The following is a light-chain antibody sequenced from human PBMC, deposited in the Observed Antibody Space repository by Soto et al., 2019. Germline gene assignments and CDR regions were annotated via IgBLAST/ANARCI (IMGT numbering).Light chain of an antibody. CDR2: HAS. Sequence: EIIMTQSPATLSLSPGERATLSCRASQTVSSPLAWYQQKNGQAPRLLIYHASIRATGIPARFSGSGSGTEFILTISSLQSEDFAIYYCQQYNTWPPSTTFGQGTRLEIK. J-gene: IGKJ5*01. CDR3: QQYNTWPPSTT. V-gene: IGKV3D-15*01. CDR1: QTVSSP.